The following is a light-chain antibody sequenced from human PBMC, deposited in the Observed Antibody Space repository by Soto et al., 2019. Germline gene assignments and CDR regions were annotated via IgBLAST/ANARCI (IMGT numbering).Light chain of an antibody. CDR3: QQINTLPDT. CDR2: DAS. CDR1: QGISSY. Sequence: DIQLTQSPSFLSASVGDRVTITCRASQGISSYLAWYQQRPGKAPKLLIYDASTLQSGVPSRFSGSGSGTEFTITISSLQPEDFATNFYQQINTLPDTFGGGTKVEIK. J-gene: IGKJ4*01. V-gene: IGKV1-9*01.